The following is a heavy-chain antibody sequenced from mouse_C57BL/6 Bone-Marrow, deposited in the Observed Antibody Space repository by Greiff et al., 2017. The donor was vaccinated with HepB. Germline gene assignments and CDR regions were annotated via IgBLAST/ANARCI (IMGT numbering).Heavy chain of an antibody. J-gene: IGHJ2*01. CDR3: ARDITTVAFDY. CDR2: ISYDGSN. D-gene: IGHD1-1*01. CDR1: GYSITSGYY. Sequence: DVKLVESGPGLVKPSQSLSLTCSVTGYSITSGYYWNWIRQSPGNILEWMGYISYDGSNNYNPSLKNRISITRVTSKNQFFLKLNSMTTGDTATYDCARDITTVAFDYWGQGTTLTVS. V-gene: IGHV3-6*01.